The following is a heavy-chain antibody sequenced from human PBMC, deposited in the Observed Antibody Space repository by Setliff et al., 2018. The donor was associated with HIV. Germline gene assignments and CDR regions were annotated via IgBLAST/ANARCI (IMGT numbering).Heavy chain of an antibody. CDR2: ISPKYGGT. Sequence: GASVKVSCKASGYTFTSYGISWVRQAPGQGLEWMGWISPKYGGTNYAQNFQGRVTMTRNTSIGTAYMEVSSLGSDDTAVYYCARGGYYDSTGYYYYYFYYLDEWGKGTTVTVSS. J-gene: IGHJ6*03. CDR1: GYTFTSYG. CDR3: ARGGYYDSTGYYYYYFYYLDE. V-gene: IGHV1-18*01. D-gene: IGHD3-22*01.